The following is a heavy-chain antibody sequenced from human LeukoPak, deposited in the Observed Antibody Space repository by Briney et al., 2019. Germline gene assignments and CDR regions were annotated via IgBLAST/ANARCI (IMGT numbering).Heavy chain of an antibody. Sequence: GGSLRLSCAASGFTFNAFGMNWVRQAPGKGLEWVSYIGTTSGAIYYADSVKGRFTISRDSAKNTLYLQMNSLRAEDTAVYYCARARYYGSGSYGAPDFDYWGQGTLVTVSS. CDR2: IGTTSGAI. D-gene: IGHD3-10*01. CDR1: GFTFNAFG. V-gene: IGHV3-48*01. CDR3: ARARYYGSGSYGAPDFDY. J-gene: IGHJ4*02.